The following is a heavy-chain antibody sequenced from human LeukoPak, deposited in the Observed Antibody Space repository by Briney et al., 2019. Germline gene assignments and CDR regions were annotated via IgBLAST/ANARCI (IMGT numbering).Heavy chain of an antibody. CDR2: INHSGST. Sequence: PSETLSLTCAVYGGSFSGYYWSWIRQPPGKGLEWIGEINHSGSTNYNPSLKSRVTISVDTSKNQFSLKLSSVTAADTAVYYCARDRYSSSDDYWGQGTLVTVSS. J-gene: IGHJ4*02. CDR1: GGSFSGYY. V-gene: IGHV4-34*01. CDR3: ARDRYSSSDDY. D-gene: IGHD6-6*01.